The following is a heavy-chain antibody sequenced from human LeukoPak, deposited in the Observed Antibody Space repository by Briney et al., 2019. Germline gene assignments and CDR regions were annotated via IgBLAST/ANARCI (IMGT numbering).Heavy chain of an antibody. J-gene: IGHJ5*02. V-gene: IGHV4-34*01. CDR3: ARGRGSWFDP. CDR1: GGSFSGYY. D-gene: IGHD3-16*01. CDR2: INHSGST. Sequence: KPSETLSLTCAVYGGSFSGYYWSWIRQPPGKGLAWIGEINHSGSTNYNPSLKSRITISVDTSKNQFSLKLSSVTAADTAVYYCARGRGSWFDPWGQGTLVTVSS.